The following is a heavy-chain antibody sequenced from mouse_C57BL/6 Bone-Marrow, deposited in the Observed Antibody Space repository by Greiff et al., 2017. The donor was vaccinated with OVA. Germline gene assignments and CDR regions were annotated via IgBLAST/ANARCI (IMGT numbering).Heavy chain of an antibody. CDR3: ARGPYYYGSSPFDY. J-gene: IGHJ2*01. D-gene: IGHD1-1*01. Sequence: VQLVESGAELVRPGTSVKVSCKASGYAFTNYLIEWVKQRPGQGLEWIGVINPGSGGTNYNEKFKGKATLTADKSSSTAYMQLSSLTSEDSAVYFGARGPYYYGSSPFDYWGQGTTLTVSS. CDR1: GYAFTNYL. V-gene: IGHV1-54*01. CDR2: INPGSGGT.